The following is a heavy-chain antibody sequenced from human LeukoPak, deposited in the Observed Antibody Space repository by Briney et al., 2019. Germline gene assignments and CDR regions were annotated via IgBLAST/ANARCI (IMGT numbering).Heavy chain of an antibody. Sequence: GGSLRLSCAASGFTFSNAWMSWVRQAPGKGLEWVGRIKSETDGGTTDYAAPVKGRFTISRDDSRNTLYLQMNSLKTEDTAVYYCTTPPEYSRGYYFDYWGQGTLVTVSS. D-gene: IGHD6-6*01. V-gene: IGHV3-15*01. CDR3: TTPPEYSRGYYFDY. J-gene: IGHJ4*02. CDR2: IKSETDGGTT. CDR1: GFTFSNAW.